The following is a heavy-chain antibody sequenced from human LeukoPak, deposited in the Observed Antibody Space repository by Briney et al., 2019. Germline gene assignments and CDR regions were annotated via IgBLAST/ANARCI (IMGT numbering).Heavy chain of an antibody. CDR2: MNPNSGNT. Sequence: ASVKVSCKASGYTFTSYDINWVRQATGQGLEWMGWMNPNSGNTGYAQKFQGRVTMTRNTSISTAYMELSSLRSEDTAVYYCARGGIYSSSWYGFTDAFDIWGQGTMVTVSS. V-gene: IGHV1-8*01. CDR1: GYTFTSYD. D-gene: IGHD6-13*01. J-gene: IGHJ3*02. CDR3: ARGGIYSSSWYGFTDAFDI.